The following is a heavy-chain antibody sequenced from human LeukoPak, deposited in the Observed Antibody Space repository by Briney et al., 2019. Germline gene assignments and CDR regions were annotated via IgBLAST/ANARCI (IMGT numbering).Heavy chain of an antibody. Sequence: SETLSLTCAVYGGSFSGYYWSWIRQPPGKGLEWIGEINHSGSTNYNPSLKSRVTISVDTSKNQFSLKLSSVTAADTAVYYCARAGVGATSVFTYYYYVDVWGKGTTVTVSS. CDR2: INHSGST. D-gene: IGHD1-26*01. CDR1: GGSFSGYY. J-gene: IGHJ6*03. V-gene: IGHV4-34*01. CDR3: ARAGVGATSVFTYYYYVDV.